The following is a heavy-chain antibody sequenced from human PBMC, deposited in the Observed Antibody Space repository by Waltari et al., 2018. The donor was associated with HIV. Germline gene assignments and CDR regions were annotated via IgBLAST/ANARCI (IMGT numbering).Heavy chain of an antibody. CDR3: ARVRGGSYFFDY. J-gene: IGHJ4*02. Sequence: EVQLVESGGGLVKPGGSLRLSCAASGFTFSSYRMNWVRQAPGKGLEWVSSISSSSSYIYYADSVKGRFTISRDNAKNSLYLQMNSLRAEDTAVYYCARVRGGSYFFDYWGQGTLVTVSS. D-gene: IGHD1-26*01. V-gene: IGHV3-21*01. CDR2: ISSSSSYI. CDR1: GFTFSSYR.